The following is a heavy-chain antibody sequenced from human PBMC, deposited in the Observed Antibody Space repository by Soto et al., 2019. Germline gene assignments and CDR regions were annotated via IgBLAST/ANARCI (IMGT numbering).Heavy chain of an antibody. CDR2: IIPIFGTA. D-gene: IGHD3-3*01. CDR1: GGTFSSYA. Sequence: SVKVSCKASGGTFSSYAISWVRQAPGQGLEWMGGIIPIFGTANYAQKFQGRVTITADESTSTAYMEPSSLRSEDTAVYYCARGGLYDFWSGYYFDYWGQGTLVTVSS. CDR3: ARGGLYDFWSGYYFDY. J-gene: IGHJ4*02. V-gene: IGHV1-69*13.